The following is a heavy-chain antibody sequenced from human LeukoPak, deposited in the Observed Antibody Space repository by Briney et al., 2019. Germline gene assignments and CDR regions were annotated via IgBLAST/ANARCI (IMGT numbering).Heavy chain of an antibody. CDR2: IKSDGSGT. CDR1: GFTFSSYW. Sequence: GGSLRLSRAASGFTFSSYWMHWVRQAPGKGLVWVLRIKSDGSGTSYADSVKGRFTISRDNAKNTLYRQMNSLRAEDTAVYYCARDRAYQLDYWGQGTLVTVSS. J-gene: IGHJ4*02. CDR3: ARDRAYQLDY. V-gene: IGHV3-74*01. D-gene: IGHD2-2*01.